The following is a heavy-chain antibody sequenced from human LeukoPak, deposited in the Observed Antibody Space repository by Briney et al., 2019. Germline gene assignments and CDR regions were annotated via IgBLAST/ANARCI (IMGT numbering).Heavy chain of an antibody. CDR3: ARGGSYDFWSGRFDY. J-gene: IGHJ4*02. V-gene: IGHV4-59*01. CDR2: IYYSGST. Sequence: SETLSLTCTVSGGSISSYYWSWIRQPPGKGQEWIGYIYYSGSTNYNPSLKSRVTISVDTSKNQFSLKLSSVTAADTAVYYCARGGSYDFWSGRFDYWGQGTLVTVSS. D-gene: IGHD3-3*01. CDR1: GGSISSYY.